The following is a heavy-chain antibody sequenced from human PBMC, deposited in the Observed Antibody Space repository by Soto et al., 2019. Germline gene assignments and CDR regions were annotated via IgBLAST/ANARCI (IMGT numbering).Heavy chain of an antibody. CDR1: GFTLSGYA. D-gene: IGHD6-6*01. CDR3: ARRARPDFYYMDV. Sequence: GGSLRLSCAASGFTLSGYAMDWVRQAPGKGLEYVSGISSNGVGTYYANSVQGRFTISRDNSKNTVYLQMGSLRPEDMALFYCARRARPDFYYMDVWGKGTTVTVSS. CDR2: ISSNGVGT. J-gene: IGHJ6*03. V-gene: IGHV3-64*01.